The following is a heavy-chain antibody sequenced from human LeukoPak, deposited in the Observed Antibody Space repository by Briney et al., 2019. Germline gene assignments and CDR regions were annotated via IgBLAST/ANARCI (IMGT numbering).Heavy chain of an antibody. D-gene: IGHD5-18*01. CDR1: GGTFSSYA. Sequence: SVKVSRKASGGTFSSYAISWVRQAPGQGLEWMGRIIPIFGTANYAQKFQGRVTITTDESTSTAYMELSSLRSEDTAVYYCARASNSYGPNALDYWGQGTLVTVSS. CDR2: IIPIFGTA. J-gene: IGHJ4*02. V-gene: IGHV1-69*05. CDR3: ARASNSYGPNALDY.